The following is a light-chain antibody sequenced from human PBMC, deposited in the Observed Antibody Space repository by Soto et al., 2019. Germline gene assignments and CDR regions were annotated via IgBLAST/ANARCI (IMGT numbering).Light chain of an antibody. Sequence: EIVLTQSPATLSLSPGERATLSCRASQTVSRNLAWYQQRPGQAPRLLIYDISNGAAGVPARFSGSGSETEFTLTIRSLHSEDFAVYFCQQYNNWPSFGQGTRLEI. CDR2: DIS. J-gene: IGKJ5*01. V-gene: IGKV3-15*01. CDR1: QTVSRN. CDR3: QQYNNWPS.